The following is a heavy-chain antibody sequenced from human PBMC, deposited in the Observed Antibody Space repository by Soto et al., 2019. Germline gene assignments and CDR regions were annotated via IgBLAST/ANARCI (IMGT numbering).Heavy chain of an antibody. V-gene: IGHV3-30*18. Sequence: QVQLVESGGGVVQPGRSLRLSCAASGFTFSSYGMHWVRQAPGKGLEWVAVISYDGTSKYYADSVKGRFTISRDNSKNMLYLQMNSPRAEATAVYYCAKVGGSSWPPHHYGMDVWGQGTTVTVSS. CDR3: AKVGGSSWPPHHYGMDV. D-gene: IGHD6-13*01. CDR1: GFTFSSYG. CDR2: ISYDGTSK. J-gene: IGHJ6*02.